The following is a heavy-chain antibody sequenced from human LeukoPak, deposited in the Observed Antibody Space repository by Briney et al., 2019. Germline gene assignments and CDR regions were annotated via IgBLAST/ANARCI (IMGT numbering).Heavy chain of an antibody. D-gene: IGHD3-10*01. CDR2: IYYSGRT. CDR1: GGSISSYS. Sequence: TSSETLSLTCTVSGGSISSYSRSWIRQPPGKGLEWIGYIYYSGRTAYNPSLMSRVTISINASNNQFFLLPSSMPAADTAILYCAADYGSGSYRFDYWGQGTLVTVSS. CDR3: AADYGSGSYRFDY. V-gene: IGHV4-59*03. J-gene: IGHJ4*02.